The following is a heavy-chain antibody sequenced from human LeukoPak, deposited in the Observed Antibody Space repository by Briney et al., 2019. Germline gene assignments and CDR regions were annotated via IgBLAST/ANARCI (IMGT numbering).Heavy chain of an antibody. V-gene: IGHV3-48*03. CDR1: GFTFSSYE. CDR3: ARRSRGTGSWYYFDY. CDR2: ISNSGNTI. Sequence: GGSLRLSCSASGFTFSSYEMNWVRQAPGKGLEWVSYISNSGNTIYYADSVKGRFTISRDNAKNSLYLQMNSLRAEDTAVYYCARRSRGTGSWYYFDYWGQGTLVTVPS. J-gene: IGHJ4*02. D-gene: IGHD3-10*01.